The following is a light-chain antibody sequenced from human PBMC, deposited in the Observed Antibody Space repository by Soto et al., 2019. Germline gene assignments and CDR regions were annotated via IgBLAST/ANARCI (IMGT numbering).Light chain of an antibody. CDR3: QQYNSYSS. CDR2: KAS. V-gene: IGKV1-5*03. J-gene: IGKJ1*01. CDR1: QSIGSW. Sequence: DIQVTQSPSTVSASVGDRVTITCRASQSIGSWLAWFQQKPGKAPKVLIYKASSLESGVPSRFSGSGSGTEFTLTISSLQPDDFATYYCQQYNSYSSFGQGTKVDIK.